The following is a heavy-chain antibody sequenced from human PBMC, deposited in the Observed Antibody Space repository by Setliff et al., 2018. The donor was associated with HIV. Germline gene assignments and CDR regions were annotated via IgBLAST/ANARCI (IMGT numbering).Heavy chain of an antibody. CDR3: AKDGYSDYLNSYFDY. CDR2: IWYDGSNK. J-gene: IGHJ4*02. CDR1: GFTFSSYG. Sequence: LRLSCAASGFTFSSYGMHWVRQAPGKGLEWVAVIWYDGSNKYYADSVKGRFTISRDNSKDTLYLQMNSLRAEDTAVYYCAKDGYSDYLNSYFDYWGQGALVTVSS. V-gene: IGHV3-33*06. D-gene: IGHD4-17*01.